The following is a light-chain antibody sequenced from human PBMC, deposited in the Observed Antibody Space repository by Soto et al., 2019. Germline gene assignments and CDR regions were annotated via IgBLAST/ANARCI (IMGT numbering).Light chain of an antibody. Sequence: DIVMTQSPATLSVSPGESASLSCRASQSISINLAWYQQRPGQAPRLLIYGASTRATGVPARFSGSGSGTEFTLTISGLQSEDFAVYYCQQYNNWWTFGQGTKVEIK. V-gene: IGKV3-15*01. J-gene: IGKJ1*01. CDR1: QSISIN. CDR2: GAS. CDR3: QQYNNWWT.